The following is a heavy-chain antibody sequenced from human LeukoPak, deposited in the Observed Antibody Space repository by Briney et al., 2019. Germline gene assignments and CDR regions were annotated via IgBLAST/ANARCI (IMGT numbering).Heavy chain of an antibody. D-gene: IGHD4-17*01. CDR1: GYTFTGYY. V-gene: IGHV1-2*02. CDR2: INPNSGGT. J-gene: IGHJ5*02. Sequence: ASVKVSCKASGYTFTGYYMHWVRQAPGQGLEWMGWINPNSGGTNYAQKFQGRVAMTRDTSISTAYMELSRLRSDDTAVYYCARGASGVYTVTTSWFDPWGQGTLVTVSS. CDR3: ARGASGVYTVTTSWFDP.